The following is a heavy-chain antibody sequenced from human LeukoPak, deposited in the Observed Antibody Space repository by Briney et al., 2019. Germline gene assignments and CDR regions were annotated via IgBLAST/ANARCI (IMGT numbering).Heavy chain of an antibody. CDR3: AKAGVRYFDSSGLYAFDF. CDR2: IYFSGST. D-gene: IGHD3-22*01. J-gene: IGHJ3*01. Sequence: SQTLSPTCAVAAGSISSTGYCWAWIRQPPGKGLEWIGTIYFSGSTYHNTTLKTRITMSVDTSRNQFSLKLSPVDAEDTAVYYCAKAGVRYFDSSGLYAFDFWGQGTTVTVSS. V-gene: IGHV4-39*01. CDR1: AGSISSTGYC.